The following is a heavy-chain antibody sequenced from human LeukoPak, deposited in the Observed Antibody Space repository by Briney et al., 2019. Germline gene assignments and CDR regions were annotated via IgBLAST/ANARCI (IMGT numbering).Heavy chain of an antibody. Sequence: PGGSLRLSCAASGFTFRRYWMSWVRQAPGKGLEWVANINQDGSEKNYVDSVKGRFTISRDNAKNSLHLQMNSLRAEDTAVYYCAASSTSAPNWFDPWGQGTLVTVSS. D-gene: IGHD2-2*01. J-gene: IGHJ5*02. CDR1: GFTFRRYW. V-gene: IGHV3-7*01. CDR3: AASSTSAPNWFDP. CDR2: INQDGSEK.